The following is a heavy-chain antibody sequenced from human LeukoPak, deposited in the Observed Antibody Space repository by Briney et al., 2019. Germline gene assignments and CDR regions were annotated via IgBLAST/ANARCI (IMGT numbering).Heavy chain of an antibody. J-gene: IGHJ4*02. CDR3: AKAGSLDIAARQNY. Sequence: GGSLRLSCAASGFTFSNYAMNWVRQSPGKGLEWVSGISGGDGTTFYADSVKGRFTISRDNSKNTMYLQMTSLRAEDTAVYYCAKAGSLDIAARQNYWGKGTLVTVSS. D-gene: IGHD6-6*01. CDR1: GFTFSNYA. V-gene: IGHV3-23*01. CDR2: ISGGDGTT.